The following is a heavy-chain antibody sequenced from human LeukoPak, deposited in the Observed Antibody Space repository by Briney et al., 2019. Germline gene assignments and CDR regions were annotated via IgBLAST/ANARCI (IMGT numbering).Heavy chain of an antibody. CDR1: GGSFSGYY. CDR3: ARDPGGHCDGHSCWGSRIDP. Sequence: SGTLSLTCAVYGGSFSGYYWSWIRQPPGKGLEWIGSIYYSGSTYYNPSLKSRLTISIDTSKKQFSLKLTSVTAADTAVYYCARDPGGHCDGHSCWGSRIDPWGQGTLVTVSS. V-gene: IGHV4-34*01. CDR2: IYYSGST. J-gene: IGHJ5*02. D-gene: IGHD2-15*01.